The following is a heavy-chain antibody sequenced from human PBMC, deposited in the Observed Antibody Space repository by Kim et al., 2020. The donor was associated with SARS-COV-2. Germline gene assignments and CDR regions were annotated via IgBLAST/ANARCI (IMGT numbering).Heavy chain of an antibody. CDR1: GFTFSSYE. CDR3: ATPMYSSGWFYLR. CDR2: ISSSGSTI. Sequence: GGSLRLSCAASGFTFSSYEMNWVRQAPGKGLEWVSYISSSGSTIYYADSVKGRFTISRDNAKNSLYLQMNSLRAEDTAVYYCATPMYSSGWFYLRWGQGTLVTVSS. V-gene: IGHV3-48*03. D-gene: IGHD6-19*01. J-gene: IGHJ4*02.